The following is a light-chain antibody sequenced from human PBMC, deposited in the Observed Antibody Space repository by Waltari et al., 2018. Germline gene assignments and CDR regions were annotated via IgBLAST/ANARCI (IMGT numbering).Light chain of an antibody. CDR1: NSDVGAYNL. CDR2: EAR. J-gene: IGLJ1*01. CDR3: CSYAGSGTYV. V-gene: IGLV2-23*01. Sequence: QSALTQPASVSGSPGQAINISCTGTNSDVGAYNLVSWYQQYPGRAPRLMIYEARNRPSGVSNRFSASKSGNTASLTISGLQAEDEADYYCCSYAGSGTYVFGTGTKVTVL.